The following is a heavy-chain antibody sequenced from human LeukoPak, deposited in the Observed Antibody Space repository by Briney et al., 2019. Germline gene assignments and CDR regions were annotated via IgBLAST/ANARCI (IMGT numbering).Heavy chain of an antibody. V-gene: IGHV1-18*01. Sequence: ASVKVSCKASGYTFTSYGISWVRQAPGQGLEWIGWIIAYNGNTNYAQKLQGRVTMTTDTSTSTAYMELRSLRSEDTAVYYCASVVGLEWPGGWLDPWGQGTLVTVSS. D-gene: IGHD3-3*01. CDR3: ASVVGLEWPGGWLDP. CDR1: GYTFTSYG. J-gene: IGHJ5*02. CDR2: IIAYNGNT.